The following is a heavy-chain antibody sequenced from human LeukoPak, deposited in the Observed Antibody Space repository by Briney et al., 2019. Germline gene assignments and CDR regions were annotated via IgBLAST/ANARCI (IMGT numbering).Heavy chain of an antibody. CDR2: IYYSGRT. V-gene: IGHV4-59*01. J-gene: IGHJ6*03. CDR1: GVSISSYY. D-gene: IGHD3-22*01. CDR3: ASFHNYYDGYYYYMDV. Sequence: SETLSLTCTVSGVSISSYYWSWIRQPPGKGLEWIGYIYYSGRTKYNPLLKSRIIISVDTSKNHFFLKLSSVTAADTAVYYCASFHNYYDGYYYYMDVWGKGTTVTIS.